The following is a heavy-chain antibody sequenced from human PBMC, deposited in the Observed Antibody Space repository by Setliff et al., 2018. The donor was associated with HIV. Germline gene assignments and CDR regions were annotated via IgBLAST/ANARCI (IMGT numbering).Heavy chain of an antibody. CDR1: GFTLTSSW. CDR2: ISPDGSST. Sequence: GGSLRLSCAVSGFTLTSSWIHWVRQTAEKGLVWVSRISPDGSSTMYADSVKGRFTISRDNAKNTVYLQMNSLRAEDTAVYYCVRVVTIFSTGPHFDPWGQGTLVTVSS. V-gene: IGHV3-74*03. J-gene: IGHJ5*02. CDR3: VRVVTIFSTGPHFDP. D-gene: IGHD3-3*01.